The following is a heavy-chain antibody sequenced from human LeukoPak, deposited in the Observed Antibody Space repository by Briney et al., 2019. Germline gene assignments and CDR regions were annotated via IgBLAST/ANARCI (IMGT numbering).Heavy chain of an antibody. D-gene: IGHD3-10*01. CDR3: ARGRGFGELLQNDY. Sequence: SETLSLTCAVYGGSFSGYYWSWIRRPPGKGLEWIGEINHSGSTNYNPSLKSRVTISVDTSKNQFSLKLSSVTAADTAVYYCARGRGFGELLQNDYWGQGTLVTVSS. J-gene: IGHJ4*02. CDR1: GGSFSGYY. V-gene: IGHV4-34*01. CDR2: INHSGST.